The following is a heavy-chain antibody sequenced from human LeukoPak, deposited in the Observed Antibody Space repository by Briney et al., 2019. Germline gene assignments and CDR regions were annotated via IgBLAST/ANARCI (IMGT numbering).Heavy chain of an antibody. Sequence: GGSLRLSCAASGFTFSSYSMNWVRQAPGKGLEWVSSISSSSSYIYYADSVKGRSTISRDNAKNSLYLQMNSLRAEDTAVYYCARDDSSGYYQDYWGQGTLVTVSS. CDR3: ARDDSSGYYQDY. CDR2: ISSSSSYI. J-gene: IGHJ4*02. V-gene: IGHV3-21*01. D-gene: IGHD3-22*01. CDR1: GFTFSSYS.